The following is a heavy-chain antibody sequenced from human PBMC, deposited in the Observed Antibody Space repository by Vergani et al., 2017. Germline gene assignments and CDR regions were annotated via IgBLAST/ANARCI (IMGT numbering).Heavy chain of an antibody. CDR2: IHYDGSHE. CDR3: AKDSGITMGGAPVTRLDH. CDR1: GFSFSSFG. Sequence: QVQLVESGGGVVQPGRSLRLSCAASGFSFSSFGFHWVRQAPGKGLEWVAFIHYDGSHEYYIDSVKGRFTISRDNSKNTLILQMNGLRAEDTAVYYCAKDSGITMGGAPVTRLDHWGRGTLVTVSS. D-gene: IGHD3-10*01. J-gene: IGHJ4*02. V-gene: IGHV3-30*02.